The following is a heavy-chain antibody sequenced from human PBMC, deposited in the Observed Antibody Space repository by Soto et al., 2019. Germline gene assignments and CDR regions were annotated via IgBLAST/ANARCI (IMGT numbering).Heavy chain of an antibody. J-gene: IGHJ4*02. V-gene: IGHV3-30-3*01. CDR2: MSYDGSSK. D-gene: IGHD3-3*01. CDR3: ARGRSVSNHDDFEY. Sequence: QVQLVESGGGVVQPGRSLRLSCAASGFTLSSYSMHWVRQAPGKGLDWVAAMSYDGSSKYFADSVKGRFTISRDNSKNTLSLLMNRLGAEDSAVYYCARGRSVSNHDDFEYWGQVTLVTVSS. CDR1: GFTLSSYS.